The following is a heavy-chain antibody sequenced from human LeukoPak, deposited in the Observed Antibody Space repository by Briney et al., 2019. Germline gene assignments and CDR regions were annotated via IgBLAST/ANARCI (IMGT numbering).Heavy chain of an antibody. J-gene: IGHJ4*02. CDR1: GDTFTTYT. Sequence: SVKVSCKASGDTFTTYTINWVRQAPGQGLEWMGRIIPILGIANYAQKFQGRVTITADKSTSTAYMELSSLRSEDTAVYYCARGEQLWSDYWGQGTLVTVSS. CDR2: IIPILGIA. V-gene: IGHV1-69*02. D-gene: IGHD5-18*01. CDR3: ARGEQLWSDY.